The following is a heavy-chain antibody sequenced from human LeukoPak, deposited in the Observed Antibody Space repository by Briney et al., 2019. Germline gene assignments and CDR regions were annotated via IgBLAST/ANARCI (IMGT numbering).Heavy chain of an antibody. CDR2: IYRSGST. CDR3: ARVFYSSSWYYFDY. D-gene: IGHD6-13*01. V-gene: IGHV4-4*07. Sequence: SETLSLTCTVSGGSISNYYWSWIRQPAGKGLEWIGRIYRSGSTNYNPSLKSRVTMSVDKSKNQFSLKMSSVTAADTAVYYCARVFYSSSWYYFDYWGQGTLVTVSS. J-gene: IGHJ4*02. CDR1: GGSISNYY.